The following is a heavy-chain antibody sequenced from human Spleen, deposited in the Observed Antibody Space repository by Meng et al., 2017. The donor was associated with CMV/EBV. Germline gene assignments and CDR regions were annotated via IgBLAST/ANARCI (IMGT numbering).Heavy chain of an antibody. Sequence: ASVKVSCKVSGYTLTELSMHWVRQAPGKGLEWMGGFDPEDGETIYAQKFQGRVTITTDESTSTAYMELSSLRSEDTAVYYCARAGDGSWYADHFQHWGQGTLVTVSS. D-gene: IGHD6-13*01. J-gene: IGHJ1*01. CDR3: ARAGDGSWYADHFQH. V-gene: IGHV1-24*01. CDR1: GYTLTELS. CDR2: FDPEDGET.